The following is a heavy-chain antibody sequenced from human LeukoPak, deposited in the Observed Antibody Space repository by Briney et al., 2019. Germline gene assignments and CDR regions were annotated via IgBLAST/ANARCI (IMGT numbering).Heavy chain of an antibody. CDR2: IYYRGNT. CDR3: ARASSGYYWDFDY. D-gene: IGHD3-22*01. Sequence: SETLSLTCTVSGDSISSYNYFWGWIRQPPGKGLEWVGSIYYRGNTYYNPSLKSRVTLSADTSKNQFSLKVTSVTAADTAVYYWARASSGYYWDFDYWGQGTRVSVSS. V-gene: IGHV4-39*01. CDR1: GDSISSYNYF. J-gene: IGHJ4*02.